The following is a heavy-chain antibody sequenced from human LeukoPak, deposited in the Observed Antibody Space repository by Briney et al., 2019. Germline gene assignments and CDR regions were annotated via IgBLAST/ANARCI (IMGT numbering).Heavy chain of an antibody. CDR3: ARVKRGYSSGWYFDY. CDR1: GFTFSDYS. J-gene: IGHJ4*02. V-gene: IGHV3-21*06. Sequence: PGGSLRLSCAASGFTFSDYSMNWVRQTPRKGLEWVSCISGSGSYIYYADSVKGRFTISRDNAKNSLHLQVNSLRAEDTAVYYCARVKRGYSSGWYFDYWGQGTLVTVSS. D-gene: IGHD6-19*01. CDR2: ISGSGSYI.